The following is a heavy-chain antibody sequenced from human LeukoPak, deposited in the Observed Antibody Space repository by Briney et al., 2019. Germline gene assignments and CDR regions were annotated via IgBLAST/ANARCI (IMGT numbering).Heavy chain of an antibody. V-gene: IGHV3-53*01. CDR1: GFTVSSNY. CDR3: AKGPHSSSWHWYDP. D-gene: IGHD6-13*01. J-gene: IGHJ5*02. Sequence: GGSLRLSCAASGFTVSSNYMSWGRQAPGKGLEWVSVIYSGGSTYYADSVKGRFTISRDNSKNTLYLQMNSLRAEDTAVYYCAKGPHSSSWHWYDPWGQGTLVTVSS. CDR2: IYSGGST.